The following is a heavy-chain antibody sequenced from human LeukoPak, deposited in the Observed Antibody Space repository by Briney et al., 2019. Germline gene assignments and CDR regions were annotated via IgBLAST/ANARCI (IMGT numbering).Heavy chain of an antibody. J-gene: IGHJ4*02. V-gene: IGHV3-74*01. CDR3: GTVFDH. CDR2: IDIDGTGT. CDR1: GFTFSSYA. Sequence: GGSLRLFCAASGFTFSSYAMSWVRQAPGKGLVWVSRIDIDGTGTSYADSVKGRFTISRDNAKNTVSLQMNSLKAEDTAVYYCGTVFDHWGPGILVTVSS.